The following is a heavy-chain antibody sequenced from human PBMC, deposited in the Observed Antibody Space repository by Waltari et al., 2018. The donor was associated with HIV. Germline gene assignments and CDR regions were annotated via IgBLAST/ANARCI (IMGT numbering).Heavy chain of an antibody. CDR1: GVTFINAW. Sequence: EVNLVESGGGLVKPGGSLRVSCKVSGVTFINAWMTWVRQAPGNGLEWLSRIKSKNDGGTIDYAAPVKDRFTILRDDSKHTLYLEMSSLKIEDTGIYYCVTDAVAVPLDTAYWGQGTLVTVSS. D-gene: IGHD2-21*01. V-gene: IGHV3-15*01. CDR3: VTDAVAVPLDTAY. J-gene: IGHJ4*02. CDR2: IKSKNDGGTI.